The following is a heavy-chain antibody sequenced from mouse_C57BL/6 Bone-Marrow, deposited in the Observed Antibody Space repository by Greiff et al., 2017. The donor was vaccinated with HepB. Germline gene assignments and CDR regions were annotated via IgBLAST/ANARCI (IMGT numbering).Heavy chain of an antibody. J-gene: IGHJ4*01. Sequence: VQLQQPGAELVKPGASVKLSCKASGYTFTSYWMQWVKQRPGQGLEWIGEIDPSDSYTNYNQKIKGKATLTVDTSSSTAYMQLSSLTSEDSAVYYCANYDYDGYAMDYWGQGTSVTVSS. D-gene: IGHD2-4*01. V-gene: IGHV1-50*01. CDR1: GYTFTSYW. CDR3: ANYDYDGYAMDY. CDR2: IDPSDSYT.